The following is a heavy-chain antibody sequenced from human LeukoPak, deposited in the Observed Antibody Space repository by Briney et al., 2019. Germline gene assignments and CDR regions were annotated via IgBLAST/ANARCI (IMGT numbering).Heavy chain of an antibody. CDR3: ARDGKSGWYWEL. D-gene: IGHD6-19*01. CDR2: IYYSGST. CDR1: GGSISTYY. V-gene: IGHV4-59*01. Sequence: PSETLSLTCTVSGGSISTYYWSWIRQPPGKGLEWIGYIYYSGSTNYNPSLKSRVTISLDTSKNQFSLKLNSVTAADTAVYYCARDGKSGWYWELWGQGTLVTVSS. J-gene: IGHJ4*02.